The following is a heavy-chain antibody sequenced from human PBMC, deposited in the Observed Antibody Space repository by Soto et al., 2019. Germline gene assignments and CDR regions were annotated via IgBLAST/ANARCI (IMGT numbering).Heavy chain of an antibody. D-gene: IGHD3-3*01. CDR2: IYWDDDK. J-gene: IGHJ4*02. CDR1: GFSLSTSGVG. Sequence: QITLKESGPTLVKPTQILTLTCTFSGFSLSTSGVGVGWIRQPPGKALEWLALIYWDDDKRYSPSLKSRLTTXKXTXXNQVVLTMTNMDPVDTATYYCAHDASRRSGLDFDYWGQGTLVTVSS. CDR3: AHDASRRSGLDFDY. V-gene: IGHV2-5*02.